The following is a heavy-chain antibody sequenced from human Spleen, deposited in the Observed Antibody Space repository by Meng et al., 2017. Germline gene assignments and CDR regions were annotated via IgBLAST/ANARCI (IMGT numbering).Heavy chain of an antibody. D-gene: IGHD4-11*01. V-gene: IGHV4-34*01. CDR1: GGSFSGYY. Sequence: QGQLQQWGAGLLKPSETLSLTCAVYGGSFSGYYWSWIRQPPGKGLEWIGEINHSGSTNYSPSLKNRVTISLDTSKNQFSLKLRSVTAADTAVYYCARGPTTMAHDFDYWGQGTLVTVSS. J-gene: IGHJ4*02. CDR3: ARGPTTMAHDFDY. CDR2: INHSGST.